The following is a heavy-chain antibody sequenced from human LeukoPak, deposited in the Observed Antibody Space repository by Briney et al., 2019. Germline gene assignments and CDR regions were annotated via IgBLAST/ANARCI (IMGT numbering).Heavy chain of an antibody. CDR2: IYHSGST. Sequence: SETLSLTCAVSGYSISSGYYCGWIRQPPGKGLEWIGSIYHSGSTYYNPSLKSRVTISVDTSKNQSSLKLSSVTAADTAVYYCARGNFYGDYAYWGQGTLVTVSS. J-gene: IGHJ4*02. CDR3: ARGNFYGDYAY. CDR1: GYSISSGYY. V-gene: IGHV4-38-2*01. D-gene: IGHD4-17*01.